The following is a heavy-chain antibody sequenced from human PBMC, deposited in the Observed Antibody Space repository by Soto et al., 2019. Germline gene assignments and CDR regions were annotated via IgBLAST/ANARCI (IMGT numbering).Heavy chain of an antibody. V-gene: IGHV3-33*01. D-gene: IGHD2-8*02. CDR1: GFTFSSYG. Sequence: QVQLVESGGGVVQPGRSLRLSCAASGFTFSSYGMHWVRQAPGKGLEWVAVIWYDGSNKYYADSVKGRFTISRDNSKNTLYLLMNSLRAEDTAVYYCARDPFILRTVYYFDYWGQGTLVTVSS. CDR3: ARDPFILRTVYYFDY. J-gene: IGHJ4*02. CDR2: IWYDGSNK.